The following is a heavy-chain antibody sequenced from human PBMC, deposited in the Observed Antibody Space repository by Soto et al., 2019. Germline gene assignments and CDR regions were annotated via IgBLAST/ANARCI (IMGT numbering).Heavy chain of an antibody. CDR1: GGNFSSYA. CDR3: ARAGTSRSNSDYYYYGMDV. Sequence: SVKVSCKASGGNFSSYAISWVRQAPGQGLEWMGGIIPIFGTANYAQKFQGRVTITADESTSTAYMELSSLRSEDTAVYYCARAGTSRSNSDYYYYGMDVWGQGTTVTVSS. CDR2: IIPIFGTA. J-gene: IGHJ6*02. D-gene: IGHD4-4*01. V-gene: IGHV1-69*13.